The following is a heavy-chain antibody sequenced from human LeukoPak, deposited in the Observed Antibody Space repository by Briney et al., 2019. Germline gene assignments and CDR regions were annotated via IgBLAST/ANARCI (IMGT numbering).Heavy chain of an antibody. V-gene: IGHV2-70*11. CDR2: IDWDDDK. CDR3: ARITVTTPRAWFDP. D-gene: IGHD4-17*01. J-gene: IGHJ5*02. Sequence: SCPTLSNPTSTLTLTCTFSGCSLSTSGMGVGWIRQLPGNTLEWLARIDWDDDKYYSTSLKTRLTISKGTSKNQVVLTMTNMDPVDTATYYCARITVTTPRAWFDPWGQGTLVTVSS. CDR1: GCSLSTSGMG.